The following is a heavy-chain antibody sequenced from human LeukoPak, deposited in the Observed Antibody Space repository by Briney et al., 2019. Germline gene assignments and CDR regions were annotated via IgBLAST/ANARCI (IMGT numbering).Heavy chain of an antibody. CDR2: IIPIFGTA. CDR1: GGTFSSYA. V-gene: IGHV1-69*05. CDR3: ARGGTPYYYDSSGYSFDY. Sequence: SVKVSCRASGGTFSSYAISWVRQAPGQGHEWMGGIIPIFGTANYAQKFQGRVTITTDESTSTAYMELSSLRSEDTAVYYCARGGTPYYYDSSGYSFDYWGQGTLVTVSS. D-gene: IGHD3-22*01. J-gene: IGHJ4*02.